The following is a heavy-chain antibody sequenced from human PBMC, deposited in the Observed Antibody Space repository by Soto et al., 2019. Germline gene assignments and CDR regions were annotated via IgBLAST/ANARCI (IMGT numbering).Heavy chain of an antibody. CDR2: ISYDGSNK. V-gene: IGHV3-30-3*01. CDR3: ARDHVVVAATFRASYYGMDV. Sequence: QVQLVESGGGVVQPGRSLRLSCAASGFTFSSYAMHWDRQAPGKGLEWVAVISYDGSNKYYADSVKGRFTISRDNSKNTMYLQMNSLRAEEAAVYYCARDHVVVAATFRASYYGMDVWGQGTTVTVSS. J-gene: IGHJ6*02. CDR1: GFTFSSYA. D-gene: IGHD2-15*01.